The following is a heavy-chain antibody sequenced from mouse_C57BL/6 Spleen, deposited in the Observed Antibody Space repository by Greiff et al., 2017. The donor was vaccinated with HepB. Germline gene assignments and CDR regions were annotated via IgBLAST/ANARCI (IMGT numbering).Heavy chain of an antibody. J-gene: IGHJ3*01. Sequence: EVKLVESGGGLVKPGGSLKLSCAASGFTFSSYAMSWVRQTPEKRLEWVATISDGGSYTYYPDNVKGRFTISRDNAKNNLYLPMSHLKSEDTALYYCARDDHYSNYSFAYWGQGTLVTVSA. CDR3: ARDDHYSNYSFAY. CDR1: GFTFSSYA. CDR2: ISDGGSYT. D-gene: IGHD2-5*01. V-gene: IGHV5-4*01.